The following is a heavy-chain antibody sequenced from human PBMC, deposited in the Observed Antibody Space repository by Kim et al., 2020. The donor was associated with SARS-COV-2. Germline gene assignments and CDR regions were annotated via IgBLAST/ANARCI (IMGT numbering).Heavy chain of an antibody. D-gene: IGHD1-26*01. CDR3: ASSVGYNLAFAKDDAFDI. V-gene: IGHV4-39*01. CDR1: GGSISSSSYY. J-gene: IGHJ3*02. CDR2: IYYSGST. Sequence: SETLSLTCTVSGGSISSSSYYWGWIRQPPGKGLEWIGSIYYSGSTYYNPSLKSRVTISVDTSKNQFSLKLSSVTAADTAVYYCASSVGYNLAFAKDDAFDIWGQGTMVTVSS.